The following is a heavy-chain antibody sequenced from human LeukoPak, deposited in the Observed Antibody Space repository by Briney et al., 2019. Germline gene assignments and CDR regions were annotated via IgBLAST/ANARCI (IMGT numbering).Heavy chain of an antibody. Sequence: GGSLRLSCAASGFSFSRYGMKWVRQAPGKGLEWLSYIRSSDSTTYYADSVKGRFTISRDNAQNSLYLQMDSLRVEDTAVYYCAKRADPSAHSFDYWGQGTLVTVSS. CDR2: IRSSDSTT. CDR1: GFSFSRYG. CDR3: AKRADPSAHSFDY. D-gene: IGHD1-26*01. J-gene: IGHJ4*02. V-gene: IGHV3-48*04.